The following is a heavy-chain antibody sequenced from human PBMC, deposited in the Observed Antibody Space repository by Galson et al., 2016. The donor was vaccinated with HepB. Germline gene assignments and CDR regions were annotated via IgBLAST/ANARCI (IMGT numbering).Heavy chain of an antibody. CDR3: AKVPTSYFYGMDV. Sequence: SLRLSCAASGFTFTTHGMHWVRQATGKGLEWVAVISYDGSNKYYADSVKGRFTISRDNSKKTMYLQMNSLRADDMVVNYCAKVPTSYFYGMDVWGKGTTVTVSS. V-gene: IGHV3-30*18. CDR2: ISYDGSNK. J-gene: IGHJ6*04. CDR1: GFTFTTHG.